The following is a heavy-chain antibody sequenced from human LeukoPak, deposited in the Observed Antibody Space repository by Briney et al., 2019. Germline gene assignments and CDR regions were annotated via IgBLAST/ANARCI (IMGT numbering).Heavy chain of an antibody. CDR1: GYTFTSNY. CDR3: ARDQEGFDY. CDR2: IYPRDGST. V-gene: IGHV1-46*01. J-gene: IGHJ4*02. Sequence: GSVKVSCKASGYTFTSNYIHWVRQAPGQGLEWMGMIYPRDGSTSYAQKSQARVTVTRDTSTSTVHMELSGLRSEDTAVYYCARDQEGFDYWGQGTLVTVSS.